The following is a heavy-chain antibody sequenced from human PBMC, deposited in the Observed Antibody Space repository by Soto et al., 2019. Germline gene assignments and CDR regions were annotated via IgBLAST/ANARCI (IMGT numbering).Heavy chain of an antibody. CDR2: LSIDGDKT. V-gene: IGHV3-23*01. D-gene: IGHD5-18*01. CDR1: GFTFSSTS. J-gene: IGHJ5*02. Sequence: EVQLLESGGDLIQPGGSLRLSCAASGFTFSSTSFTWVRQAPGKGLEYVSGLSIDGDKTWHADSVKGRFTASRDNSKNTVYLQMNSLRVDDTAVYYCAKWDGYGDHWGQGTLVTVSS. CDR3: AKWDGYGDH.